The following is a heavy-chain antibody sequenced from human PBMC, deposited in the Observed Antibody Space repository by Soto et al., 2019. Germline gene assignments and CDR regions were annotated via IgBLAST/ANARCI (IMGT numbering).Heavy chain of an antibody. V-gene: IGHV1-46*01. J-gene: IGHJ6*02. CDR3: TSSTETLTGSSYYYGMDV. D-gene: IGHD1-7*01. CDR2: INPSGGTT. Sequence: GASVKVSCKASGYTFTSYYIHWVRQAPGQGLEWMGIINPSGGTTNYAQKFQGRVTMSRDTSTTTVNMEMSSLTSEDTAVYYCTSSTETLTGSSYYYGMDVWGQGTTVTVSS. CDR1: GYTFTSYY.